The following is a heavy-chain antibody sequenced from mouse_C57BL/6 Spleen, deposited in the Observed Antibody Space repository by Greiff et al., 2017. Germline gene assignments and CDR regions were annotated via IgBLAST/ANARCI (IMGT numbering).Heavy chain of an antibody. J-gene: IGHJ4*01. V-gene: IGHV6-6*01. CDR3: TSTDYYGSSPYAMDY. CDR1: GFTFSDAW. D-gene: IGHD1-1*01. CDR2: IRNKANNHAT. Sequence: EVQLVESGGGLVQPGGSMKLSCAASGFTFSDAWMDWVRQSPEKGLEWVAEIRNKANNHATYYAESVKGRFTISRDDSKSSVYLQMNSLRAEDTGIYYCTSTDYYGSSPYAMDYWGQGTSVTVSS.